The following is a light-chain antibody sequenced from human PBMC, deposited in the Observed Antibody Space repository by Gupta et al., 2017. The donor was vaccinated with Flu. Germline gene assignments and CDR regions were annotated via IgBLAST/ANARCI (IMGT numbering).Light chain of an antibody. CDR3: HQYSTSPLT. J-gene: IGKJ4*01. CDR1: QSVFYSSNNRNY. CDR2: WAS. V-gene: IGKV4-1*01. Sequence: SLGERATINCKSSQSVFYSSNNRNYLAWYQQKPGQPPKLLIYWASSREYGVPDRFSGGGSRTDFTLTISSLQAEDVAVYYCHQYSTSPLTFGGGTKVEIK.